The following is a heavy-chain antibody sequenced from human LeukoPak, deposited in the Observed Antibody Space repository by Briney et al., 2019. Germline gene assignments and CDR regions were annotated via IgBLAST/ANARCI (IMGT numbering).Heavy chain of an antibody. CDR2: ISYDGSNK. V-gene: IGHV3-30-3*01. J-gene: IGHJ3*02. CDR3: ARGDYYYGSGSAFDI. CDR1: GFTFSSYA. D-gene: IGHD3-10*01. Sequence: PGGSLRLSCAASGFTFSSYAMHWVRQAPGKGLERVAVISYDGSNKYYADSVKGRFTISRDNSKNTLYLQMNGLRAEDTAVYYCARGDYYYGSGSAFDIWGQGTMVTVSS.